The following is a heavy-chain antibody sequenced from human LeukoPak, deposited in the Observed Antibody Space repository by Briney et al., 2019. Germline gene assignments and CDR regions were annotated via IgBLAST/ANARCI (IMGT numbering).Heavy chain of an antibody. Sequence: EPSETLSLTCTVSGGSISSGGYYWSWIRQHPGKGLEWIGYIYYSGSTYYNPSLKSRVTISVDTSKNQFSLKLSSVTAADTVVYYCAREGELGIKGAFDIWGQGTMVTVSS. V-gene: IGHV4-31*03. J-gene: IGHJ3*02. D-gene: IGHD7-27*01. CDR2: IYYSGST. CDR3: AREGELGIKGAFDI. CDR1: GGSISSGGYY.